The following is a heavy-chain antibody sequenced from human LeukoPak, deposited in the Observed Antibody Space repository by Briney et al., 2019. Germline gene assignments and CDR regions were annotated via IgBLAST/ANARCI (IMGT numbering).Heavy chain of an antibody. CDR3: AREIGGILVFDY. D-gene: IGHD5-18*01. CDR2: INPNSSDS. V-gene: IGHV1-2*02. CDR1: GYKFTGYY. J-gene: IGHJ4*02. Sequence: ASVKVSCKASGYKFTGYYMHWVRQAPGQGLEWMGWINPNSSDSHHAQKFQGRVTMTRDTSISTAYMELSRLRSDDTAVYYCAREIGGILVFDYWGQGTLVTVSS.